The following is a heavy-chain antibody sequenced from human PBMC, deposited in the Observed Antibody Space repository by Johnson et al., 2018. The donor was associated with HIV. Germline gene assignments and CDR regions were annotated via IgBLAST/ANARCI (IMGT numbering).Heavy chain of an antibody. D-gene: IGHD2-8*01. V-gene: IGHV3-11*04. CDR2: ISSSDSAI. CDR3: ARSVNAGRPFDI. J-gene: IGHJ3*02. Sequence: QVQLVESGGGLVKPGWSLRLSCGASGFTFSDSYMNWIRQAPGKGLEWVSYISSSDSAIWYADSVKGRFTVSRDNAKNSLYLQMNSLRAEDTAVYYCARSVNAGRPFDIWGQGTLVTVSS. CDR1: GFTFSDSY.